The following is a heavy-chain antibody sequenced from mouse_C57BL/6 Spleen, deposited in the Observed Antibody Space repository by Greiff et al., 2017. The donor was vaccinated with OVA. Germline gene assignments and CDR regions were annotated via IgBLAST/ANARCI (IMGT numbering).Heavy chain of an antibody. D-gene: IGHD2-2*01. CDR2: INPNNGGT. CDR3: AREGLRRYYAMDY. J-gene: IGHJ4*01. V-gene: IGHV1-18*01. CDR1: GYTFTDYN. Sequence: LVEPGASVKIPCKASGYTFTDYNMDWVKQSHGKSLEWIGDINPNNGGTIYNQKFKGKATLTVDKSSSTAYMELRSLTSEDTAVYYCAREGLRRYYAMDYWGQGTSVTVSS.